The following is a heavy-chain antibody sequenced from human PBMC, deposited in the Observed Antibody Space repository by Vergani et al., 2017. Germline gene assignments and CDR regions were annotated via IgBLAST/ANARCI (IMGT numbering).Heavy chain of an antibody. J-gene: IGHJ6*02. CDR1: GGTFSSYA. D-gene: IGHD6-13*01. V-gene: IGHV1-18*03. CDR3: AREASSSWYGVYGMDV. Sequence: QVQLVQSGAEVKKPGSSVKVSCKASGGTFSSYAISWVRQAPGQGLEWMGWISAYNGNTNYAQKLQGRVTMTTDTSTSTAYMELRSLRSDDMAVYYCAREASSSWYGVYGMDVWGQGTTVTVSS. CDR2: ISAYNGNT.